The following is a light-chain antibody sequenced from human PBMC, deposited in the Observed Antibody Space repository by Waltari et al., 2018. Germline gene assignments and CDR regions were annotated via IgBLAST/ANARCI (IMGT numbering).Light chain of an antibody. Sequence: QSALPPPASVSGSPGPSITISCTGTSSSLGSYNLVSWYQQHPGKAPKLMIYEVSKRPSGVSNRFSGSKSGNTASLTISGLQAEDEADYYCCSYAGSSTWVFGGGTKLTVL. V-gene: IGLV2-23*02. CDR2: EVS. CDR3: CSYAGSSTWV. CDR1: SSSLGSYNL. J-gene: IGLJ3*02.